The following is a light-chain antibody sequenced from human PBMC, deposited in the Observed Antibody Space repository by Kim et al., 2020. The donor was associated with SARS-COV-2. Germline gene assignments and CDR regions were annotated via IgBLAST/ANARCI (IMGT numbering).Light chain of an antibody. Sequence: SYELTQPPSVSVSPGQTASITCSGDKLGDKYACWYQQKPGQSPVLVIYQDSKRPSGIPERFSGSNSGNTATLTISGTQAMDEADYYRQARDSSTALVFGT. CDR2: QDS. V-gene: IGLV3-1*01. CDR3: QARDSSTALV. CDR1: KLGDKY. J-gene: IGLJ1*01.